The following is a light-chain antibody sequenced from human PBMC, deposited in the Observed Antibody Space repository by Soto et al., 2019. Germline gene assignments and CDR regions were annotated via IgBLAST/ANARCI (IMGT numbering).Light chain of an antibody. J-gene: IGKJ1*01. CDR2: DVF. V-gene: IGKV1-5*01. Sequence: DIQMTQSPSTLSAAVGDRVTITCRASQSITTSLAWYQHKPGEAPKLLIYDVFNLKSGVPSRLRGSGSATEFTLTINSLPPDDFATDYCQQYNSFSWTFGQGTKVDIK. CDR1: QSITTS. CDR3: QQYNSFSWT.